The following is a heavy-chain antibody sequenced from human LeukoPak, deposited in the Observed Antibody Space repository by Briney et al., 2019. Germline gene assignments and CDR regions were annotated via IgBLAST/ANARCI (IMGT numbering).Heavy chain of an antibody. D-gene: IGHD6-19*01. CDR3: AKDRGAVAMPYYFDY. Sequence: GGSLRLSCAASGFTFSSYAMSWVRQAPGKGLEWVSAISGSGGSTYYADSVKGRFTISRDNSKNTLYLQMNSLRAEDTAVYYFAKDRGAVAMPYYFDYWGQGTLVNVSS. J-gene: IGHJ4*02. CDR2: ISGSGGST. CDR1: GFTFSSYA. V-gene: IGHV3-23*01.